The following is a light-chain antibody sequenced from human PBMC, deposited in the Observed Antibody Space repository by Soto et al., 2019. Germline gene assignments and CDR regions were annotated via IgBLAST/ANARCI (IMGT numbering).Light chain of an antibody. CDR3: SSSTSSSTRV. CDR2: DVS. CDR1: SNDVGGYNY. J-gene: IGLJ1*01. V-gene: IGLV2-14*01. Sequence: QSVLTQPASVSGSPGQSITISCTGSSNDVGGYNYVSWYQQHPGKAPKLMIYDVSDRPSGVSNRFSGSKSGNTASLTISGLQAADEADYYCSSSTSSSTRVFGTGTKLTVL.